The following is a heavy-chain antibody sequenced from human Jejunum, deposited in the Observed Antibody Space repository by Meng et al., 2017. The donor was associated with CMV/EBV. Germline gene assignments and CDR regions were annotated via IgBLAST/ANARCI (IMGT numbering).Heavy chain of an antibody. Sequence: SGFTFSRYGMSWVRQAPGKGLEWVSTITSTGSGRYYADSLEGRFTMSRDNSKNTLYLQMDSLRAEDTAVYYCAKGQPSGGYSLRFDCWGQGTLVTVSS. J-gene: IGHJ4*02. V-gene: IGHV3-23*01. CDR1: GFTFSRYG. CDR3: AKGQPSGGYSLRFDC. D-gene: IGHD2-15*01. CDR2: ITSTGSGR.